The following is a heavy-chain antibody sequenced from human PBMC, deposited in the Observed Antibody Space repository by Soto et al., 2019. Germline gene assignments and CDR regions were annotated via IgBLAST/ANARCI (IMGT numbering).Heavy chain of an antibody. CDR1: GGSISSYY. J-gene: IGHJ6*02. CDR3: ARDRTRGASGEYYYYYYGIDV. D-gene: IGHD3-3*01. CDR2: IYTSGST. Sequence: PSETLSLTCTVSGGSISSYYWSWIRQPAGKGLEWIGRIYTSGSTNYNPSLKSRVTMSVDTSKNQFSLKLSSVTAADTAVYYCARDRTRGASGEYYYYYYGIDVWGQGTTVTVSS. V-gene: IGHV4-4*07.